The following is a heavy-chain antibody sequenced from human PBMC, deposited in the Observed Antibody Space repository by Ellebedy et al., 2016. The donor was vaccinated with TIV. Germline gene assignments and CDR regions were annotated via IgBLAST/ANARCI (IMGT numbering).Heavy chain of an antibody. D-gene: IGHD3-10*01. CDR3: ARASVLLGVEY. J-gene: IGHJ4*02. Sequence: SETLSLTXTSSGGPTGSFYWTWSRQPPGKGREWIGYIYNSGSTKYASSLKSRVTISVDTSKNQFSLRLSSVTAADTAVYYCARASVLLGVEYWGQGTLVTVSS. CDR1: GGPTGSFY. CDR2: IYNSGST. V-gene: IGHV4-4*08.